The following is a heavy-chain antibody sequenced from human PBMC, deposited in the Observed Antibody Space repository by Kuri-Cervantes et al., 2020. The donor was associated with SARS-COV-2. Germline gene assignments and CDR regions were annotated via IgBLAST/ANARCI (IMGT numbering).Heavy chain of an antibody. CDR2: ISWNSGSI. J-gene: IGHJ4*02. D-gene: IGHD3-16*01. V-gene: IGHV3-9*01. CDR1: GFTFDDYA. CDR3: AKVFPPQTYHFDY. Sequence: SLKISCAASGFTFDDYAMHWVRQAPGKGLEWVSGISWNSGSIGYADSVKGRFTISRDNSKNTLYLHMNSLRVEDTAVYYCAKVFPPQTYHFDYWGQGTLVTVSS.